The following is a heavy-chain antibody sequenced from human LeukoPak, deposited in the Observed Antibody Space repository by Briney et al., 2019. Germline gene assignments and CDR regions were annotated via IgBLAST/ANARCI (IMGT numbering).Heavy chain of an antibody. J-gene: IGHJ4*02. Sequence: GASVKVSCKASGYTFTNYYMHWVRQAPGQGLEWMGIINPSGGSTSYAQKFQGRVTMTRDTSTSTVYVEVSSLRSEDAAVYYCARELSYGSGSYPHRTFDHWGQGTLVTISS. CDR1: GYTFTNYY. CDR3: ARELSYGSGSYPHRTFDH. D-gene: IGHD3-10*01. V-gene: IGHV1-46*01. CDR2: INPSGGST.